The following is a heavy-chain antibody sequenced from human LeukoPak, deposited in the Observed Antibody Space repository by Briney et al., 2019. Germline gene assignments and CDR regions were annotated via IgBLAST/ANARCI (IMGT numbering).Heavy chain of an antibody. D-gene: IGHD1-26*01. V-gene: IGHV3-21*01. CDR1: GFTFSSYT. Sequence: GGSLRLSCAASGFTFSSYTMNWVRQAPGKGLEWVSSISSSSTYINYADSVKGRFTISRDNAKNSLYLQMNSLRAEDTAVYYCTSDEGEDTSYWGQGTLVTVSS. CDR3: TSDEGEDTSY. J-gene: IGHJ4*02. CDR2: ISSSSTYI.